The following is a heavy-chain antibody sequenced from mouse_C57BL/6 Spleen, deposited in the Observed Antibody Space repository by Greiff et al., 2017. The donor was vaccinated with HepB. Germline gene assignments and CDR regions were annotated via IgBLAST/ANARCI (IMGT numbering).Heavy chain of an antibody. J-gene: IGHJ4*01. CDR2: INPNNGGT. Sequence: EVKLQQSGPELVKPGASVKISCKASGYTFTDYYMNWVKQSHGKSLEWIGDINPNNGGTSYNQKFKGKATLTVDKSSSTAYMELRSLTSEDSAVYYCARPSTYYYAMDYWGQGTSVTVSS. CDR1: GYTFTDYY. V-gene: IGHV1-26*01. CDR3: ARPSTYYYAMDY. D-gene: IGHD4-1*02.